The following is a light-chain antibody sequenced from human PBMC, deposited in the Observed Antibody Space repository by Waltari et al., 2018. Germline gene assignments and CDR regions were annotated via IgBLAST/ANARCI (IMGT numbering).Light chain of an antibody. CDR2: DVY. V-gene: IGLV2-11*01. CDR3: CSYADTSTYV. J-gene: IGLJ1*01. Sequence: QSALTQPRSVSGSPGQSVTISCTGTSSDVGHSNYVSWYQQHPGKAPKVIIYDVYKRPSGVPDRFSGSKSGNTASLTISGLQAEDGADYYCCSYADTSTYVFGTGTQVLVL. CDR1: SSDVGHSNY.